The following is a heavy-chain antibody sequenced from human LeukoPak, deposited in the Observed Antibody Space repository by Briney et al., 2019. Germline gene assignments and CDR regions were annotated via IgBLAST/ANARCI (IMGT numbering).Heavy chain of an antibody. CDR1: GFTSSNYW. CDR3: AREGCSGSRCYSSSPSWYYYYMDV. V-gene: IGHV3-7*01. D-gene: IGHD2-15*01. CDR2: IKEDGSEK. J-gene: IGHJ6*03. Sequence: GGSLRLYCAASGFTSSNYWMSWVRQAPGKGLEWVANIKEDGSEKKYVDSVKGRFTMSRDNAKNSLYLQMNSLRAEDTAVYYCAREGCSGSRCYSSSPSWYYYYMDVWGKGTTVTVSS.